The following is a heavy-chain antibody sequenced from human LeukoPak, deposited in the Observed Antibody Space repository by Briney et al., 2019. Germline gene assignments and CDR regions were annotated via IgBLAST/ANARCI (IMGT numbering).Heavy chain of an antibody. J-gene: IGHJ4*02. V-gene: IGHV3-23*01. CDR1: GFTFSSYA. CDR3: AKASSSSSFAYFDY. Sequence: GSLRLSCAASGFTFSSYAMSWVRPAPGKGLEWVSAISGSGGSTYYADSVKGRFTISRDNSKNTLYLQMNSLRAEDTAVYYCAKASSSSSFAYFDYWGQGTLVTVSS. D-gene: IGHD6-6*01. CDR2: ISGSGGST.